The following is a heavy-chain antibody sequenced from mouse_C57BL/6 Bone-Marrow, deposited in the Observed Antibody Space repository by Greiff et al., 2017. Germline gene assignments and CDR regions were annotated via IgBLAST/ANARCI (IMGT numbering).Heavy chain of an antibody. D-gene: IGHD2-5*01. CDR2: IFIGNGYT. CDR1: GYTFTSYG. Sequence: VQLQQSGAELVRPGSSVKMSCKTSGYTFTSYGINWVKQRPGQGLEWIGYIFIGNGYTEYNKKFKGKATLTSDTSSSTAYMQLSSLTSEDSAIYICARSAAYYSNYDAMDYWGQGTSVTVSS. J-gene: IGHJ4*01. V-gene: IGHV1-58*01. CDR3: ARSAAYYSNYDAMDY.